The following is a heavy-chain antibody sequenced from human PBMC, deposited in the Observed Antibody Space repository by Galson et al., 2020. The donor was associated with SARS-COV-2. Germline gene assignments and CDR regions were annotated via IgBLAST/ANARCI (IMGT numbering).Heavy chain of an antibody. CDR1: GGSIRSSFW. Sequence: SETLSLTCAVSGGSIRSSFWWTWVRQPPGKGLEWIEEIYHSGNSHFNPSLKSRVTISVDTSRNQFSLKLTSVTAADTAVYYCARDYGGYSHFFDFWGRGILVTVSS. J-gene: IGHJ4*02. CDR2: IYHSGNS. V-gene: IGHV4-4*02. CDR3: ARDYGGYSHFFDF. D-gene: IGHD2-21*02.